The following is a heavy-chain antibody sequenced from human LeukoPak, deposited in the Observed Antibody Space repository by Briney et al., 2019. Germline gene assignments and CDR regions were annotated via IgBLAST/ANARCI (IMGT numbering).Heavy chain of an antibody. CDR1: GFTFSSYG. V-gene: IGHV3-30*18. D-gene: IGHD3-22*01. Sequence: PGGSLRLSCAASGFTFSSYGMHWVRQAPGKGLEWVAVISYDGSNKYYADSVKGRFTISRDNSKNTLYLQMNSLRAEDTAVYYCAKADDYYDSSGPGGQFDYWGQGTLVTVSS. J-gene: IGHJ4*02. CDR2: ISYDGSNK. CDR3: AKADDYYDSSGPGGQFDY.